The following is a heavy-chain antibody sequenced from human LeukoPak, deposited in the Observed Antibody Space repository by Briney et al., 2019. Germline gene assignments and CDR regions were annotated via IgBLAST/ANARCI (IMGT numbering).Heavy chain of an antibody. CDR2: ISSSSSYI. D-gene: IGHD6-19*01. V-gene: IGHV3-21*01. Sequence: GGSLRLSCAASGFTFSSYSMNWVRQAPGEGLEWVSSISSSSSYIYYADSVKGRFTISRDNAKNSLYLQMNSLRAEDTAVYYCARVGATEQWLTTFDCWGQGTLVTVSS. CDR3: ARVGATEQWLTTFDC. CDR1: GFTFSSYS. J-gene: IGHJ4*02.